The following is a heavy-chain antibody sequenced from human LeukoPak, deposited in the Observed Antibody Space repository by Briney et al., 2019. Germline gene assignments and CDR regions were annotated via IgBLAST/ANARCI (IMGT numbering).Heavy chain of an antibody. Sequence: GGSLRLSCAASGFTFRNYGMHWVRQAPGKGLEWVAVIWYDGSNQYYADSVKGRFTISRDNSKMILYLQMNSLRAEDTAVYYCVRDRGGGSGYSRYFDLWGQGTLVTVSS. CDR1: GFTFRNYG. J-gene: IGHJ5*02. D-gene: IGHD3-22*01. CDR3: VRDRGGGSGYSRYFDL. V-gene: IGHV3-33*01. CDR2: IWYDGSNQ.